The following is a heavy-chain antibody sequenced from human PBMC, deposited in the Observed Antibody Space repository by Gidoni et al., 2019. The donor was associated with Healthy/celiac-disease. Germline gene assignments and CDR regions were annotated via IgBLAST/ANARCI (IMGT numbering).Heavy chain of an antibody. CDR1: GGTFSSYA. V-gene: IGHV1-69*06. CDR3: ARDSQQQLHPWDYYYYYMDV. D-gene: IGHD6-13*01. J-gene: IGHJ6*03. Sequence: QVQLVQSGAEVKKPGSSVKVSCKASGGTFSSYAISWVRQAPGQGLEWMGGIIPIFGTANYAQKFQGRVTITADKSTSTAYMELSSLRSEDTAVYYCARDSQQQLHPWDYYYYYMDVWGKGTTVTVSS. CDR2: IIPIFGTA.